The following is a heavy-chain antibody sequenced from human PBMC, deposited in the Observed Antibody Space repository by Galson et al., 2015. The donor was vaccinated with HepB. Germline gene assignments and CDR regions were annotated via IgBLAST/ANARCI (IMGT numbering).Heavy chain of an antibody. CDR3: ARLYYGSGSYYTFFDY. V-gene: IGHV7-4-1*02. D-gene: IGHD3-10*01. CDR2: INTNTGNP. J-gene: IGHJ4*02. Sequence: SVKVSCKASGYTFTSYAMNWVRQAPGQGLEWMGWINTNTGNPTYAQGFTGRFVFSLDTSVSTSYLQISSLKAEDTAVYYCARLYYGSGSYYTFFDYWGQGTLVTVSS. CDR1: GYTFTSYA.